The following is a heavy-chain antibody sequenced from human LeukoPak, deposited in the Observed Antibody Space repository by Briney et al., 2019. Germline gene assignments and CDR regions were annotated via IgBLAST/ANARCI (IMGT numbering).Heavy chain of an antibody. V-gene: IGHV3-21*04. Sequence: PGGSLRLSCAASGFTFSTYSMNWVRQAPGKGLEWVSSISSAGTYIHFGDSMKGRFAISRDNAKNSLYPQMNSLRAEDTAVYYCARGPPQIVASRGGGYDYWGQGILVTVSS. J-gene: IGHJ4*02. CDR2: ISSAGTYI. CDR3: ARGPPQIVASRGGGYDY. CDR1: GFTFSTYS. D-gene: IGHD5-12*01.